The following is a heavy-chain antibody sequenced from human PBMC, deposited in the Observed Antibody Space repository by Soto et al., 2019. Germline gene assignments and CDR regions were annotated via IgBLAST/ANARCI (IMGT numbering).Heavy chain of an antibody. V-gene: IGHV3-74*01. CDR3: ATGASRNFFDY. Sequence: GGSLRLSCAASGFIFSNNWMHWVRQTPEEGLVWVSGISGDGSSVYYEDSVRSRFIISRDNTRNTLYLHMDSLRAEDKGVYYCATGASRNFFDYWGLGTLVTVSS. J-gene: IGHJ4*02. D-gene: IGHD3-3*01. CDR2: ISGDGSSV. CDR1: GFIFSNNW.